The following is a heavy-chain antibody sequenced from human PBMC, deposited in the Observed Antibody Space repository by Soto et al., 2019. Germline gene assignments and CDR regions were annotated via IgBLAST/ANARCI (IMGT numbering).Heavy chain of an antibody. CDR3: ARGGGFRGVMGVDY. V-gene: IGHV4-30-2*01. D-gene: IGHD3-16*01. CDR1: GGSISSGGYS. J-gene: IGHJ4*02. CDR2: IYHSGST. Sequence: LQLQESGSGLVKPSQTLSLTCAVSGGSISSGGYSWSWIRQPPGKGLEWIGYIYHSGSTYYNPSLKSRVTISVARSNNQFSLKLSSVTAADTAVYYCARGGGFRGVMGVDYWGQGTMVTVSS.